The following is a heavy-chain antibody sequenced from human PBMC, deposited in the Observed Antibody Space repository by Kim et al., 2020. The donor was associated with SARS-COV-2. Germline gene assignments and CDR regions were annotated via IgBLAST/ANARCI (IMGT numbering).Heavy chain of an antibody. CDR3: VREGEKVAEGDDYFDY. D-gene: IGHD2-21*01. J-gene: IGHJ4*01. V-gene: IGHV3-11*06. CDR1: GFTFSDYY. Sequence: GGSLRLSCTASGFTFSDYYMSWIRQAPGKGLEWISYFSGSTGYTNYADSVRGRFTISRDNAKNSLYLQMTSLRAEDTAVYYCVREGEKVAEGDDYFDYWG. CDR2: FSGSTGYT.